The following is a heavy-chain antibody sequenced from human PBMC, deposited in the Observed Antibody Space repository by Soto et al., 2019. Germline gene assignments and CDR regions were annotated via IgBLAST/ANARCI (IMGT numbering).Heavy chain of an antibody. CDR2: IYNDGTYS. V-gene: IGHV3-74*01. CDR1: GFIFKMYW. D-gene: IGHD3-10*01. J-gene: IGHJ4*02. Sequence: GGSLRLSCAASGFIFKMYWMHWVRQSPGKGLVWISRIYNDGTYSDYADSVRGRFTISRDNVNDTLYLQMNNLRAEDSGLYYCTRGPRPISTGTGAYWGQGTQVTAPQ. CDR3: TRGPRPISTGTGAY.